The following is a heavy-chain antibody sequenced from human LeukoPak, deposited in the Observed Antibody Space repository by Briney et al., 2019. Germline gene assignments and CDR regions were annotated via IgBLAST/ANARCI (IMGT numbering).Heavy chain of an antibody. J-gene: IGHJ4*02. Sequence: GGSLRLSCAASGFTFSNYAMSWVRQAPGKGLEWVSVISGSGGSTYHADSVKGRFTISRDNSKNTLYLQMNSLRAEDTAVYYCARTYYYGSGSYRGDYFDYWGQGTLVTVSS. CDR2: ISGSGGST. CDR3: ARTYYYGSGSYRGDYFDY. CDR1: GFTFSNYA. V-gene: IGHV3-23*01. D-gene: IGHD3-10*01.